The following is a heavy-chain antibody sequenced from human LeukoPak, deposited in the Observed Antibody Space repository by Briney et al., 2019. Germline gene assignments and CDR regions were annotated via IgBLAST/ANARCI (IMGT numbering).Heavy chain of an antibody. Sequence: GGSLRLSCAAYGFTFSDYYMSWIRQAPGKGLEWVSYISSSGSTIYYADSVKGRFTISRDNAKNSLYLQMNSLRAEDTAVYYCARAREVALFDYWGQGTLVTVSS. J-gene: IGHJ4*02. V-gene: IGHV3-11*01. D-gene: IGHD1-26*01. CDR1: GFTFSDYY. CDR3: ARAREVALFDY. CDR2: ISSSGSTI.